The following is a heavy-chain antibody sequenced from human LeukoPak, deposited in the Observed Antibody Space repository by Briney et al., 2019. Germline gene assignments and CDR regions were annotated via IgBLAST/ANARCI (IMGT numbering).Heavy chain of an antibody. CDR3: ARYGSVKQYYYYYYMDV. Sequence: SGGSLRLSRAASGFTFDDYGMSWVRQAPGKGLEWVSGINWNGGSTGYADSVKGRFTISGDNAKNSLYLQVNSLRAEDTALYYCARYGSVKQYYYYYYMDVWGKGTTVTVSS. V-gene: IGHV3-20*04. D-gene: IGHD3-10*01. CDR2: INWNGGST. J-gene: IGHJ6*03. CDR1: GFTFDDYG.